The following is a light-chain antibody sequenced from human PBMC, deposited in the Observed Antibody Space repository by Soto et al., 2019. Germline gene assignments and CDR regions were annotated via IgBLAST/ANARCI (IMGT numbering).Light chain of an antibody. J-gene: IGKJ1*01. CDR2: DAS. Sequence: EIVLTQSPATLSLSPGERATLSCRASQSVSSYLAWYQQKPGQAPRLLIYDASNRATGIPARFSGSGSGTDFTLTISSLEPEDFAVYYCQQRTTFRQGTKVEIK. V-gene: IGKV3-11*01. CDR3: QQRTT. CDR1: QSVSSY.